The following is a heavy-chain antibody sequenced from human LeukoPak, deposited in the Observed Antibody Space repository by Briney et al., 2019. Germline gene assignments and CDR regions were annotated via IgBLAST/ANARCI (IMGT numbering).Heavy chain of an antibody. Sequence: SETLSLTCTVSGGSITSYHYSWIRQPPGKGLEWIGYIYYSGSTNYNPSIKSRVTISVDTSKNQFSLKLSSVTAADTAVYYCARGGSGTSYHYWGQGTLVTVFS. V-gene: IGHV4-59*01. CDR2: IYYSGST. J-gene: IGHJ4*02. CDR3: ARGGSGTSYHY. D-gene: IGHD1-26*01. CDR1: GGSITSYH.